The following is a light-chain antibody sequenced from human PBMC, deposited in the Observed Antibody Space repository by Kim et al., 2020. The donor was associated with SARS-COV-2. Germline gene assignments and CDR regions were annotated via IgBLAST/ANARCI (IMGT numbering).Light chain of an antibody. CDR1: QSVASY. V-gene: IGKV1-39*01. J-gene: IGKJ3*01. CDR3: QQTYTTAFT. Sequence: ASVGDRVTMSCRASQSVASYLNWYQQKPGKVPTLLIHGTSNLQSGGPSRFSGSGYGTDFTLAITSLQPEDFATYYCQQTYTTAFTFGPGTKVDIK. CDR2: GTS.